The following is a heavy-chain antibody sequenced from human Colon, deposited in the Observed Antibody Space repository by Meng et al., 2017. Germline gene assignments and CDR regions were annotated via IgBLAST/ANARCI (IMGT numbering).Heavy chain of an antibody. D-gene: IGHD6-13*01. CDR2: INWDSSKI. Sequence: SLKISCATSGFTFDDYAMHWVRQGPGKGLEWVSGINWDSSKIAYADSVRGRFTISRDNAKNSLSLEMNSLRPEDTALYFCAKGAQQLILLLTKLHYWGQGTPVTVSS. V-gene: IGHV3-9*01. CDR3: AKGAQQLILLLTKLHY. CDR1: GFTFDDYA. J-gene: IGHJ4*02.